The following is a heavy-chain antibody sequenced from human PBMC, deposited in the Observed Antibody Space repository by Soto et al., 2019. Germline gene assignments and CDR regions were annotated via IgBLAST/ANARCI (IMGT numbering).Heavy chain of an antibody. CDR1: GYSISRGYY. J-gene: IGHJ4*02. D-gene: IGHD3-22*01. Sequence: SETLSLTCVVSGYSISRGYYWGWIRQPPGKGLEWIGSIHHRGNTYYNPSLKRRVTISLDTSKNQFSLKLNSVTAADTAVYFCARDDFDSGGYSIDYWGQGTLVTVSS. CDR2: IHHRGNT. V-gene: IGHV4-38-2*02. CDR3: ARDDFDSGGYSIDY.